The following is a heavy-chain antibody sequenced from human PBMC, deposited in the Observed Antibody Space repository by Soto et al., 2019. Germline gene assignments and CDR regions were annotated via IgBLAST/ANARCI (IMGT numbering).Heavy chain of an antibody. CDR3: ASRNLADCSGTRCLYYFDY. Sequence: EVQLVESGGGLVQPGGSLRLSCAASGFTFSGFTMNWVRQAPGRGLEWVSYISRRGETIYYADSVKGRFTISRDNAENSLYLQMNSLRDEDTAVYYCASRNLADCSGTRCLYYFDYWGQGTLVTVSS. CDR1: GFTFSGFT. V-gene: IGHV3-48*02. D-gene: IGHD2-2*01. CDR2: ISRRGETI. J-gene: IGHJ4*02.